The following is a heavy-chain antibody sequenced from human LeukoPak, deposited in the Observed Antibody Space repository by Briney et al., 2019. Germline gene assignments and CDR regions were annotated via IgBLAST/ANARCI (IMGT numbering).Heavy chain of an antibody. D-gene: IGHD2-21*02. CDR3: AKAQILVTELFFDY. V-gene: IGHV3-23*01. J-gene: IGHJ4*02. Sequence: GGSLRLSCAASGFTFNSYSMSWVRQAPGKGLEWVSAISGSGGSTYYADSVKGRFTISRDNSKNTLYLQMNSLRAEDTAVYYCAKAQILVTELFFDYWGQGTLVTVSS. CDR1: GFTFNSYS. CDR2: ISGSGGST.